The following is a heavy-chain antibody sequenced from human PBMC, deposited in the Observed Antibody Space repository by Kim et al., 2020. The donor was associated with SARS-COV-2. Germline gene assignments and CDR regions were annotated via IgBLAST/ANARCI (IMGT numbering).Heavy chain of an antibody. J-gene: IGHJ6*02. CDR3: AKGVALYYGMDV. Sequence: YAESGEGRFTISRDNSKNTLYLQMNSLRAEDTAVYYCAKGVALYYGMDVWGQGTTVTVSS. D-gene: IGHD3-3*01. V-gene: IGHV3-30*02.